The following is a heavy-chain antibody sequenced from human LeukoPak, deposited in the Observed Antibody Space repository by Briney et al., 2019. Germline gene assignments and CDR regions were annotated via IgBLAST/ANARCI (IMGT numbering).Heavy chain of an antibody. D-gene: IGHD2-15*01. V-gene: IGHV3-23*01. J-gene: IGHJ3*02. CDR1: GFTFSSYA. CDR2: ISGSGGST. CDR3: AREARYCSGGSCYVGAFDI. Sequence: GGSLRLSCAASGFTFSSYAMSWVRQAPGKGLEWVSAISGSGGSTYYADSVKGRFTISRENAKNSLYLQMNSLRAGDTAVYYCAREARYCSGGSCYVGAFDIWGQGTMVTVSS.